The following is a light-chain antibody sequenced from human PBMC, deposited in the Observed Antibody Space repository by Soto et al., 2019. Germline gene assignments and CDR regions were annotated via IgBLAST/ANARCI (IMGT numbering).Light chain of an antibody. J-gene: IGLJ1*01. V-gene: IGLV2-23*03. CDR1: SSDVGSYNL. CDR3: CSYAGSRTFPV. Sequence: QSALTQPASVSGSPGQSITISCTGTSSDVGSYNLVSWYQQHPGKAPKLMIYEGSKRPSGVSNRFSGSKSGNTASLTISGLQAEDEADYYWCSYAGSRTFPVFGTGTKVTVL. CDR2: EGS.